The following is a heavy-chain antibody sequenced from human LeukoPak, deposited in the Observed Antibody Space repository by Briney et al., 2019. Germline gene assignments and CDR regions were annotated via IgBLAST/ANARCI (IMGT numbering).Heavy chain of an antibody. CDR1: GSPFISNW. J-gene: IGHJ4*02. CDR2: IFPVDSDA. D-gene: IGHD1-26*01. Sequence: GGPFQISCQASGSPFISNWGGGAGQLPGKGLEGLGVIFPVDSDARYSPSFQGQVTISADKSISTAYLQWSSLKASDTAMYYCARLLGSMWELLRPDYFDYWGQGTLVTVAS. V-gene: IGHV5-51*01. CDR3: ARLLGSMWELLRPDYFDY.